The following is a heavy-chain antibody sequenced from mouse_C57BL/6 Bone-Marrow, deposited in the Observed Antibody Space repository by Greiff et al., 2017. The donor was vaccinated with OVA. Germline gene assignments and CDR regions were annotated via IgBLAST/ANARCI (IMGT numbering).Heavy chain of an antibody. Sequence: EVHLVESGGGLVKPGGSLKLSCAASGFTFSSYAMSWVRQTPEKRLEWVATISDGGSYTYYPDNVKGRFTISRDNAKNNLYLQMSHLKSEDTAMYYCARANYYGSRNWYFDVWGTGTTVTVSS. CDR1: GFTFSSYA. CDR2: ISDGGSYT. J-gene: IGHJ1*03. CDR3: ARANYYGSRNWYFDV. D-gene: IGHD1-1*01. V-gene: IGHV5-4*01.